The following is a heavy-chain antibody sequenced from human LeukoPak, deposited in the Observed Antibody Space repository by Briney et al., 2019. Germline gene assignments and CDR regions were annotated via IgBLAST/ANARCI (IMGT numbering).Heavy chain of an antibody. Sequence: PGGSLRLSCSASGFTFKSYAMHWVRQAPGKGLEYVSSINTNGANTYYADSVKGRFTISRDNSRNTVYVQMNSLRVEDTAVYYCARDPPGIAASGTYYWGQGTLVTVSS. CDR2: INTNGANT. CDR1: GFTFKSYA. J-gene: IGHJ4*02. V-gene: IGHV3-64*04. D-gene: IGHD6-13*01. CDR3: ARDPPGIAASGTYY.